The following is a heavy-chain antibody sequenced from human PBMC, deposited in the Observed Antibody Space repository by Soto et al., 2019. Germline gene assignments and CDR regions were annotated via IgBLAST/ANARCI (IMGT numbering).Heavy chain of an antibody. J-gene: IGHJ6*02. V-gene: IGHV4-59*01. CDR1: GGSIRSYY. D-gene: IGHD3-3*01. Sequence: PSETLSLTGTVSGGSIRSYYWSWIRQPPGKGLEWIGYIYYSGITNYNPSLKSRVTISVDTSKNQFSLKLSSVTAADSGVYYCARDPWRLRFQGHYGMDVWGQGTTVTVSS. CDR2: IYYSGIT. CDR3: ARDPWRLRFQGHYGMDV.